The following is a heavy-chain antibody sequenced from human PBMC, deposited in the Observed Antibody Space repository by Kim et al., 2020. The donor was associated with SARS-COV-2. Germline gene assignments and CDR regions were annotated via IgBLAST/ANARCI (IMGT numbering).Heavy chain of an antibody. CDR3: ARDISQNFGGTVDAWWLDP. Sequence: ASVKVSCKASGYTFTNHYMHWVRQAPGQGLEWVGIIHPTSDVARYAQKFQGRVTLTRDTSTNTDYLELSSLRSDDTAVYYCARDISQNFGGTVDAWWLDP. J-gene: IGHJ5*02. D-gene: IGHD3-10*01. CDR1: GYTFTNHY. V-gene: IGHV1-46*01. CDR2: IHPTSDVA.